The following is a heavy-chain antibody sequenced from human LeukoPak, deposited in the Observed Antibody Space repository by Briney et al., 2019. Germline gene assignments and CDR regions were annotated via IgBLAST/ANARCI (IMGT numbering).Heavy chain of an antibody. CDR3: AELGITMIGGV. CDR1: GFTLSTYT. Sequence: GGSLRLSCAASGFTLSTYTMNWVRQAPGKGLEWVSSISSSSSYIYYADSVKGRFTISRDNAKNSLYLQMNSLRAEDTAVYYCAELGITMIGGVWGKGTTVTISS. CDR2: ISSSSSYI. V-gene: IGHV3-21*01. J-gene: IGHJ6*04. D-gene: IGHD3-10*02.